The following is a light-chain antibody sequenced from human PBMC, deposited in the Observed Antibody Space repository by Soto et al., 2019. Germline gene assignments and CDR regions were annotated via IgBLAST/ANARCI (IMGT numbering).Light chain of an antibody. Sequence: DIQMTQSPSSLSASVGDRFTITCRASQYISSYVNWYQQKPGKAPKFLIYGASDLQRGVPSRFSGSGSGTDFTLTINSLQPEDFATYYCQQSYSRPLTFGPGTKLDIK. V-gene: IGKV1-39*01. CDR2: GAS. CDR1: QYISSY. J-gene: IGKJ3*01. CDR3: QQSYSRPLT.